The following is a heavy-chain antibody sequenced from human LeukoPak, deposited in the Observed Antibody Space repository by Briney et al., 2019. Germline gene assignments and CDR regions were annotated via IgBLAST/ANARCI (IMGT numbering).Heavy chain of an antibody. CDR3: ASSVILAGQSVLDAFDI. J-gene: IGHJ3*02. V-gene: IGHV4-39*07. Sequence: SETLSLTCTVSGGSISSSSYYWGWIRQPPGKGLEWIGSIYYSGSTYYNPSLKSRVTISVDTSKNQFSLKLSSVTAADTAVYYCASSVILAGQSVLDAFDIWGQGTMVTVSS. CDR1: GGSISSSSYY. D-gene: IGHD6-19*01. CDR2: IYYSGST.